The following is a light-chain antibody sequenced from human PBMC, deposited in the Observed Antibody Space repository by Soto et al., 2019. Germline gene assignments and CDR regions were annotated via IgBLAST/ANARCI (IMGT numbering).Light chain of an antibody. J-gene: IGKJ5*01. CDR1: QGIDTS. Sequence: LFTQSPSSLSASVGERVTITCPASQGIDTSLAWYQQKPGKAPKLLIYAPSNFQSGVPSRFSGSGSGTHFTLTISSLQPEDFETYYCQQLHGYPITFGQGTRLEIK. V-gene: IGKV1-9*01. CDR3: QQLHGYPIT. CDR2: APS.